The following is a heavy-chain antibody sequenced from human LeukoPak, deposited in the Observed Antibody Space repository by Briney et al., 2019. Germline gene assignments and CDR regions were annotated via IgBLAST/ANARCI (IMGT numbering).Heavy chain of an antibody. D-gene: IGHD1-26*01. Sequence: ASVKVSCKASGYTFTGYYMHWVRQAPGQGLEWMGGIIPIFGTANYAQKFQGRVTITADESTSTAYMELSSLRSEDTAVYYCARVAGIDRSDWAFDIWGQGTMVTVSS. CDR3: ARVAGIDRSDWAFDI. J-gene: IGHJ3*02. CDR2: IIPIFGTA. CDR1: GYTFTGYY. V-gene: IGHV1-69*13.